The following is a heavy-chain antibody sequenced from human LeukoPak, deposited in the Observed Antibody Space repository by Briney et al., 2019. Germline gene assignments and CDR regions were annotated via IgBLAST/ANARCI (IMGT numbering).Heavy chain of an antibody. J-gene: IGHJ4*02. CDR2: INHSGST. V-gene: IGHV4-34*01. CDR1: GGSFSGYY. Sequence: NTSETLSLTCAVYGGSFSGYYWSWIRQPPGKGLEWIGEINHSGSTNYNPSLESRVTISVDTSKNQFSLKLSSVTAADTAVYYCARGRFDYWGQGTLVTVSS. CDR3: ARGRFDY.